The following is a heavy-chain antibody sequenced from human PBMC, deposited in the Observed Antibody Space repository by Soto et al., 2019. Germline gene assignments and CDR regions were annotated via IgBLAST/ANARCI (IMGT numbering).Heavy chain of an antibody. CDR1: GFTFSSYW. J-gene: IGHJ4*02. D-gene: IGHD4-17*01. CDR2: IKQDGSEK. V-gene: IGHV3-7*01. CDR3: ATGLRTVTTSTFLDY. Sequence: GGSLRLSCAASGFTFSSYWMSWVRQAPGKGLEWVANIKQDGSEKYYVDSVKGRFTISRDNAKNSLYLQMNSLRAEDTAVYYCATGLRTVTTSTFLDYWGQGTLVTVSS.